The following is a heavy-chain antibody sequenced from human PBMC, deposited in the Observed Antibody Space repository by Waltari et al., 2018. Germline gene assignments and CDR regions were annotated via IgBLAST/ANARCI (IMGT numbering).Heavy chain of an antibody. Sequence: EVQLLESGGGLVQHGGSLRLSCPAPGLSFSTYGMTWVRQAPGKGLEWVSSISPNSISTYYADSVKGRFTISRDNSKSTVILQLSSLRVEDTAIYYCAKGQGGRRWYFDYWGQGSQVTVSS. V-gene: IGHV3-23*01. J-gene: IGHJ4*02. CDR1: GLSFSTYG. CDR3: AKGQGGRRWYFDY. CDR2: ISPNSIST. D-gene: IGHD3-16*01.